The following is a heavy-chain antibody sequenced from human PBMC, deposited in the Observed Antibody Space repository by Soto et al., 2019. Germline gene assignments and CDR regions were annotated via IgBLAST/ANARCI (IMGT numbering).Heavy chain of an antibody. CDR1: GDSVSSAYYY. CDR2: IYNSERT. J-gene: IGHJ4*02. Sequence: QVQLQESGPGLVKPSETLSLTCNVSGDSVSSAYYYWTWIRQPPGKGLEWIGHIYNSERTSYSPSIRSRVTISVDASKNQFSLKLASVTAADTAMYYCGRGRDAYKSGYWGQGVLVTVSS. V-gene: IGHV4-61*01. D-gene: IGHD3-3*01. CDR3: GRGRDAYKSGY.